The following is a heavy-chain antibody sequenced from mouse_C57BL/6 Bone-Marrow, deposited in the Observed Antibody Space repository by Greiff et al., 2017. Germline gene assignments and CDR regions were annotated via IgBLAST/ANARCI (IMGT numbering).Heavy chain of an antibody. V-gene: IGHV14-4*01. CDR2: IDPENGDT. CDR3: TTFGIGGFDY. D-gene: IGHD2-14*01. Sequence: EVQLQQSGAELVRPGASVKLSCTASGFNIKDDYMHWVKQRPVQGLEWIGWIDPENGDTEYASKFQGKATITADTSSNTAYLQLSSLTSEDTAVYYCTTFGIGGFDYWGQGTTLTVSS. CDR1: GFNIKDDY. J-gene: IGHJ2*01.